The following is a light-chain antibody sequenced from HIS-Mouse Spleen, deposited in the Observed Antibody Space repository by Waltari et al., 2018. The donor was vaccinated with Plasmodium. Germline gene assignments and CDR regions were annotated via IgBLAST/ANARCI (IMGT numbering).Light chain of an antibody. CDR3: YSTDSSGNHRV. V-gene: IGLV3-10*01. Sequence: SYELTQPPSVSVSPGQTARITCSGDALPKKYAYWYQQKSGQAPVLVIYAERKRPSGIPGRFSGSSSGTRATLTISGAQVEDEADYYCYSTDSSGNHRVFGGGTKLTVL. CDR1: ALPKKY. J-gene: IGLJ3*02. CDR2: AER.